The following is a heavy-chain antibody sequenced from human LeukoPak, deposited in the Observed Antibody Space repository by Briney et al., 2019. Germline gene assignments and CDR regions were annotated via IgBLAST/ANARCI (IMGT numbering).Heavy chain of an antibody. J-gene: IGHJ4*02. CDR1: GFTFTSYA. CDR2: INKNGGTT. CDR3: AKDLVTGSLDY. V-gene: IGHV3-23*01. Sequence: GGSLRLSCAASGFTFTSYAMTWVRQAPGKGLEWVSTINKNGGTTYYADSVKGRFTISRDNSENTLYLQMNSLRAEDTAIYYCAKDLVTGSLDYWGQGTLVTVSS. D-gene: IGHD3-10*01.